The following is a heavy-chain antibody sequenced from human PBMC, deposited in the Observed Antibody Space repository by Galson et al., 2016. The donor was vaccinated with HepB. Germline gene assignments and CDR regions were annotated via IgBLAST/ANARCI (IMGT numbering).Heavy chain of an antibody. D-gene: IGHD3-10*01. Sequence: PALVKPTQTLTLTCTFSGFSLSTSGVGVGWIRQPPGKALEWLALIHWDDDKRYSPTLKSRLTITKDTAKNQVVLRMTKMDPVDTATYFCAQTVRISMVRGVIRTRDWFDPWGQGTLVTVSS. CDR2: IHWDDDK. V-gene: IGHV2-5*02. CDR1: GFSLSTSGVG. CDR3: AQTVRISMVRGVIRTRDWFDP. J-gene: IGHJ5*02.